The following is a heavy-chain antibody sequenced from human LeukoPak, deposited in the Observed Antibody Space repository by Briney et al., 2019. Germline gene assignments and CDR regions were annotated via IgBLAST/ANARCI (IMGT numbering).Heavy chain of an antibody. CDR1: GYTFTSYG. V-gene: IGHV1-18*01. Sequence: ASVKVSCKASGYTFTSYGISWVRQAPGQGLEWMGWISAYNGNTNYAQKLQGRVTMTTDTSTSTAYMELRSLRSDDTAVYYCARVRNYCSSTSCHRFDLWGRGTLVTVSS. CDR3: ARVRNYCSSTSCHRFDL. CDR2: ISAYNGNT. D-gene: IGHD2-2*01. J-gene: IGHJ2*01.